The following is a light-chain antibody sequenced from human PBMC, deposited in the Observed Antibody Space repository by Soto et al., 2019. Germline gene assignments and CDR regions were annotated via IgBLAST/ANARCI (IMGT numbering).Light chain of an antibody. Sequence: ETVMTHSPATLSVSPWEGATLSCRSSQSVSSNLVWYQHRPGQAPRLLIYGASTRATGIPARFSGSGSGTGLTLTISSLEPEDFAVYYCQQRSNWPPKLNFGGGTKVDIK. CDR2: GAS. J-gene: IGKJ4*01. CDR1: QSVSSN. V-gene: IGKV3-15*01. CDR3: QQRSNWPPKLN.